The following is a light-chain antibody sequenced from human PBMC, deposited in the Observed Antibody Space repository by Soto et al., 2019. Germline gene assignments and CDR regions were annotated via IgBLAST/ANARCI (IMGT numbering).Light chain of an antibody. CDR3: HQYGKSPRT. CDR1: QYINTR. Sequence: EIVLTQSPATLSSFPGDRVTLSCRASQYINTRLAWYQHRPGQAPRLLIYQTSLRAAGIPARFSASGSGTDFTLSISRLEPGDFGVYFCHQYGKSPRTFGQGTKVDIK. CDR2: QTS. V-gene: IGKV3-20*01. J-gene: IGKJ1*01.